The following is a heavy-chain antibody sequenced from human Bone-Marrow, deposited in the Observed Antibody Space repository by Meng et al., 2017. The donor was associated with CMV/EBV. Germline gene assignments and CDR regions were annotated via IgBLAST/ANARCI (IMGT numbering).Heavy chain of an antibody. CDR2: IYYSGST. CDR1: GGSISSYY. Sequence: SETLSLTCTVSGGSISSYYWSWIRQPPGKGLEWIGYIYYSGSTNYNPSLKSRVTISVDTSKNQFSLKLSSVTAADTAVYYCARGRMTAASLAYWGQGTLVTVSS. J-gene: IGHJ4*02. CDR3: ARGRMTAASLAY. V-gene: IGHV4-59*01. D-gene: IGHD6-13*01.